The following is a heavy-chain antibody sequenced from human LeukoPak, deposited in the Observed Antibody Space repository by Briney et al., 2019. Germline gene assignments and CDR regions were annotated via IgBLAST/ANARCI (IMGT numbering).Heavy chain of an antibody. D-gene: IGHD3-10*01. CDR1: GFSFSSYG. Sequence: GGTLRLSCAASGFSFSSYGMSWVRQAPGKGLEWISAITGSGGTTYADSVEGRFTISRDNSKNTLYLQMNSLRAEDTAVYYCAKVPDYYGSGRYHWGQGTLVTVSS. CDR2: ITGSGGTT. J-gene: IGHJ4*02. V-gene: IGHV3-23*01. CDR3: AKVPDYYGSGRYH.